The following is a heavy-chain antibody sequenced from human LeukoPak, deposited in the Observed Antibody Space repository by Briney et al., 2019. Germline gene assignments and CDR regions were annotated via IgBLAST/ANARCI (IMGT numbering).Heavy chain of an antibody. CDR1: GFTFSSYH. CDR3: AKDFATTGRYPHGSATT. J-gene: IGHJ4*02. V-gene: IGHV3-21*01. Sequence: GGSLRLSCAASGFTFSSYHINWVRQAPGKGLEWVSSISSNSEYIYYADSVKGRFTVSRDNAKNSLYLQMNSLRAEDTAVYYCAKDFATTGRYPHGSATTWGQGTLVTVSS. D-gene: IGHD3-10*01. CDR2: ISSNSEYI.